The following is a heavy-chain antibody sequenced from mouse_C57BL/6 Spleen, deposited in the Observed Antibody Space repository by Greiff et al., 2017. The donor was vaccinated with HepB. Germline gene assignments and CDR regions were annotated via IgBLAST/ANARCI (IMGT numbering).Heavy chain of an antibody. CDR2: IYPSDSET. Sequence: QVHVKQPGAELVRPGSSVKLSCKASGYTFTSYWMDWVKQRPGQGLEWIGNIYPSDSETHYNQKFKDKATLTVDKSSSTAYMQLSSLTSEDSAVYYCARRASWYFDYWGQGTTLTVSS. J-gene: IGHJ2*01. CDR1: GYTFTSYW. V-gene: IGHV1-61*01. D-gene: IGHD3-3*01. CDR3: ARRASWYFDY.